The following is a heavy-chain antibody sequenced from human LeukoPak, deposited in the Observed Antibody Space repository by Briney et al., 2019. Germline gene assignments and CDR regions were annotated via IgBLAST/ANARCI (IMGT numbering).Heavy chain of an antibody. V-gene: IGHV3-23*01. D-gene: IGHD3-10*01. CDR1: GFTFSSYA. J-gene: IGHJ4*02. CDR2: ISGSGGST. Sequence: PGGSLRLSCAASGFTFSSYAMSWVRQAPGKGLEWVSAISGSGGSTYYADSVKGRFTISRDNSKNTLSLQMNSLRAEDTAVYYCAKDRFYYVVRGVGDYWGQGTLVTVSS. CDR3: AKDRFYYVVRGVGDY.